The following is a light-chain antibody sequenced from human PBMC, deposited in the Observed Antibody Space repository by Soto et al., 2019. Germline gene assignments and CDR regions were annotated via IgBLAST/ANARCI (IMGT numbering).Light chain of an antibody. J-gene: IGLJ2*01. CDR3: AAWDDSLNGVL. Sequence: QSVLTQPPSASGTPGQRVTISCSGSSSNIGSNPVHWYQQVPGTAPKLLIHNNHQRPSGVPARFSGSKSGTSASLAISGLQSEDEADYYCAAWDDSLNGVLFGGGTKLTVL. CDR1: SSNIGSNP. CDR2: NNH. V-gene: IGLV1-44*01.